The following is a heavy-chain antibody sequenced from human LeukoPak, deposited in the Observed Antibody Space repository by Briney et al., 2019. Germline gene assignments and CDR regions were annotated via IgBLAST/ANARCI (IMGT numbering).Heavy chain of an antibody. CDR1: GGSFSGYY. D-gene: IGHD2-15*01. V-gene: IGHV4-34*01. Sequence: PSETLSLTCAVYGGSFSGYYWSWIRQPPGKGLEWIEEINHSGSTYYNPSLKSRVTISVDTSKNQFSLKLSSVTAADTAVYYCASGGWFPTHDAFDIWGQGTMVTVSS. CDR2: INHSGST. CDR3: ASGGWFPTHDAFDI. J-gene: IGHJ3*02.